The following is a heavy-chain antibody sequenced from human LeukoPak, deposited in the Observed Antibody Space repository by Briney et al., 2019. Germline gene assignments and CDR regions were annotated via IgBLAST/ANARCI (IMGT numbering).Heavy chain of an antibody. CDR1: GGSISSGGYY. CDR2: IYYSGST. J-gene: IGHJ4*02. D-gene: IGHD1-26*01. V-gene: IGHV4-31*03. CDR3: ARGRKSSRWELLRFDY. Sequence: SETLSLTCTVSGGSISSGGYYWSWIRQHPGKGLEWIGYIYYSGSTYYNPSLKSRVTISVDTSKNQFSLKLSSVTAADTAVYYCARGRKSSRWELLRFDYWGQGTLVTVSS.